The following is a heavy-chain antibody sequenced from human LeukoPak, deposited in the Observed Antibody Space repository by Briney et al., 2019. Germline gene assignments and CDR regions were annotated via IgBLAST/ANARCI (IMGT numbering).Heavy chain of an antibody. V-gene: IGHV5-51*01. D-gene: IGHD5-24*01. CDR3: ARRGIRDGYNYADY. CDR2: IYLDDSDT. J-gene: IGHJ4*02. Sequence: PGESLKISCKASGYTVTDYWIGWVRQLPGKGLEWMGIIYLDDSDTRYSPSFQGQVTISADKSISTAYLQWSSLKASDSATYYCARRGIRDGYNYADYWGQGTPLTVSS. CDR1: GYTVTDYW.